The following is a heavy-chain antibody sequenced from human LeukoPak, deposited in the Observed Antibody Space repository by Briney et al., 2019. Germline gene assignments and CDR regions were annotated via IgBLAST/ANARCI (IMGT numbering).Heavy chain of an antibody. J-gene: IGHJ4*02. Sequence: GGSLRLSCAASGFTFSSYWMSWVRQAPGKGLEWVANIKQDGSEKYYVDSVKGRFTISRDNAKNSLYLQMNSLRAEDTAVYYCARVDTIFGDVRYFDYWGQGTLVTVSS. D-gene: IGHD3-3*01. CDR3: ARVDTIFGDVRYFDY. CDR1: GFTFSSYW. CDR2: IKQDGSEK. V-gene: IGHV3-7*01.